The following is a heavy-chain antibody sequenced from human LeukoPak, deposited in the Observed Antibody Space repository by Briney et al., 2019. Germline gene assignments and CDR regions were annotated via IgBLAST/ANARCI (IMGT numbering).Heavy chain of an antibody. J-gene: IGHJ4*02. CDR2: FYTSENT. CDR3: ARSAVNTADFDY. Sequence: PSETLSLTCTVSGGSISNYYWSWLRQPAGKGLEWIGRFYTSENTNYNPSLKSRVTMSVDTSKNQFSLNLSSVTAADTAVYYCARSAVNTADFDYWGQGTLVTVSS. D-gene: IGHD5-18*01. CDR1: GGSISNYY. V-gene: IGHV4-4*07.